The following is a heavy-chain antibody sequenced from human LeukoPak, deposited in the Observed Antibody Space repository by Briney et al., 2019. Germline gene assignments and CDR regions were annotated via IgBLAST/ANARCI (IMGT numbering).Heavy chain of an antibody. CDR2: IKQDRSEK. J-gene: IGHJ4*01. CDR3: KSGGAAPGSFDY. D-gene: IGHD6-13*01. Sequence: GGSLRLSCAASGFTFSSYWMSWVRQAPGKGLEWVANIKQDRSEKYYVDTVKGRFTISRDKAKNSLYLQMNSLRSDDTAVYYCKSGGAAPGSFDYWGHGALVTVSS. V-gene: IGHV3-7*01. CDR1: GFTFSSYW.